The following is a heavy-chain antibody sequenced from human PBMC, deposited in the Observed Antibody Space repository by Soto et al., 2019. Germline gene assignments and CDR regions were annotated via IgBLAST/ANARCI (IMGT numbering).Heavy chain of an antibody. CDR3: AKDLGAGVTTGDY. V-gene: IGHV3-30*18. D-gene: IGHD4-17*01. J-gene: IGHJ4*02. CDR1: GFTFSSYG. Sequence: QVQLVESGGGVVQPGRSLRLSCAASGFTFSSYGMHWVRQAPGKGLEWVAVISYDGSNKYYADSVKGRFTISRDNSKNTLYLQRNSLRAEDTAVYYCAKDLGAGVTTGDYWGQGTLVTVSS. CDR2: ISYDGSNK.